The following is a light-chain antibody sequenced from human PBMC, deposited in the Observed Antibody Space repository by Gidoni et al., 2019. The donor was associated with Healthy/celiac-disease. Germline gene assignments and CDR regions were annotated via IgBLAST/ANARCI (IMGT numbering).Light chain of an antibody. CDR3: AAWDDSLNGPV. CDR1: SSNIGSNT. Sequence: QSVLTQPPSASGTPGQRVPISGSGSSSNIGSNTVNWYQQLPGTAPKLLIYSNNQRPSGVPDRFSGSKSGTSASLAISGLQSEDEADYYCAAWDDSLNGPVFGGGPKLTVL. V-gene: IGLV1-44*01. J-gene: IGLJ3*02. CDR2: SNN.